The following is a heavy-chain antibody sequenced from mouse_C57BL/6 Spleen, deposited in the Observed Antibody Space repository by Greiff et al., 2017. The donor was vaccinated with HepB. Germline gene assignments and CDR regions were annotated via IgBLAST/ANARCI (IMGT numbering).Heavy chain of an antibody. J-gene: IGHJ4*01. V-gene: IGHV10-1*01. CDR3: VRQGGLRDYAMDD. CDR2: IRSKSNNYAT. CDR1: GFSFNTYA. D-gene: IGHD2-2*01. Sequence: EVQRVESGGGLVQPKGSLKLSCAASGFSFNTYAMNWVRQAPGKGLEWVARIRSKSNNYATYYADSVKDRFTISRDDSESMLYLQMNNLKTEDTAMYYCVRQGGLRDYAMDDWGQGTSVTVSS.